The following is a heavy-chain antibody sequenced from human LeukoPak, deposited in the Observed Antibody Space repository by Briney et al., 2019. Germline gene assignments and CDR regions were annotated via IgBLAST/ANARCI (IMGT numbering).Heavy chain of an antibody. D-gene: IGHD5-12*01. CDR3: ARGSWRVARIPDY. J-gene: IGHJ4*02. CDR1: GFTFNSYA. V-gene: IGHV3-23*01. CDR2: ISGSGGRT. Sequence: GGSLRLSCAASGFTFNSYAMSWVRQAPGKGLEWVSSISGSGGRTFYADSVKGRFTISRDNSKNTLYLQMSSLRAEDTAVYYCARGSWRVARIPDYWGQGTLVTVSS.